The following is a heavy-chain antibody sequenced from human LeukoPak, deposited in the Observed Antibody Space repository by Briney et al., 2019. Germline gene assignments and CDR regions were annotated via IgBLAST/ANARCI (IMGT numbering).Heavy chain of an antibody. V-gene: IGHV4-61*02. CDR2: IYTSGST. D-gene: IGHD3-3*01. CDR3: ASGYYDFWSGWFDP. CDR1: GDSTSSGNFY. Sequence: NASETLSLTCTVSGDSTSSGNFYWSWIRQPAGKGLEWIGRIYTSGSTNYNPSLKSRVTISVDTSKNQFSLKLSSVTAADTAVYYCASGYYDFWSGWFDPWGQGTLVTVSS. J-gene: IGHJ5*02.